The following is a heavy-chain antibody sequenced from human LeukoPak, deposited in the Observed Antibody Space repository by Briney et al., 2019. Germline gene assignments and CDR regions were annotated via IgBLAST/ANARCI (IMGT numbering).Heavy chain of an antibody. CDR3: ARVLVGGTNWFDP. Sequence: GGSLRLSCAASGFTFSNYGMHWVRQAPGKGLEWVALISKDGSNDYYGDSVEGRFTISRDNSKNTLYLQMNSLIPEDTAVYYCARVLVGGTNWFDPWGQGTLVTVSS. CDR2: ISKDGSND. CDR1: GFTFSNYG. D-gene: IGHD1-26*01. J-gene: IGHJ5*02. V-gene: IGHV3-30*03.